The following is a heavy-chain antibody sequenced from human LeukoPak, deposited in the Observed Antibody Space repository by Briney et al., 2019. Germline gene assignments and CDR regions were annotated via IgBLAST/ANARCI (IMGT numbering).Heavy chain of an antibody. V-gene: IGHV3-11*01. J-gene: IGHJ4*02. CDR1: GFTFNDHY. CDR2: ISSGGSTT. Sequence: GGSLRLSCPASGFTFNDHYMSWVRQAPGKGLECLSYISSGGSTTYYTDSVKGRFTISRDNGKNALYLQMNSLRGDDTAVYYCAREIAADRGFDSWGQGTLVTVSS. D-gene: IGHD6-6*01. CDR3: AREIAADRGFDS.